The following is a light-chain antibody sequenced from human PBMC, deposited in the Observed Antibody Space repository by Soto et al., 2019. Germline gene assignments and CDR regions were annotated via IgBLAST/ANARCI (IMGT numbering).Light chain of an antibody. CDR1: SSDVGGYNY. CDR2: EVS. CDR3: SSYTSSSTHVV. V-gene: IGLV2-14*01. J-gene: IGLJ2*01. Sequence: QSALTQPASVSGSPGQSITISCTGTSSDVGGYNYVSWYQQHPGKAPKLMIYEVSNRPSGVSNRFSGSKSGNTASLTISGLQAEDEAYYYCSSYTSSSTHVVFGGGTKLTLL.